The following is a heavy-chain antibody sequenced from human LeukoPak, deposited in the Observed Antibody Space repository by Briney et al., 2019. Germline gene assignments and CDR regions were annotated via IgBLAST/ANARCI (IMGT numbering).Heavy chain of an antibody. CDR1: GFTFSTYW. CDR3: ARSQRGYSYGEH. D-gene: IGHD5-18*01. J-gene: IGHJ4*02. CDR2: VDNDGSGT. Sequence: GGSLRLSCAASGFTFSTYWMHWVRQAPGKGLVWLSRVDNDGSGTSYADCVKGRFTISRDNGKNILFLQMDSLRAEDTAVYFCARSQRGYSYGEHWGQGTPVTVSS. V-gene: IGHV3-74*01.